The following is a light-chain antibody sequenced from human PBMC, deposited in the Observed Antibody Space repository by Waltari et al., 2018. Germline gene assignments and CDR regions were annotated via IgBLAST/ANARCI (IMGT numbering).Light chain of an antibody. CDR2: GAS. J-gene: IGKJ2*01. V-gene: IGKV3-15*01. CDR1: QSVSSN. CDR3: QQYNNWPLYT. Sequence: EIVMTQSPATLSVSPGERATLSCRASQSVSSNLAWYQQKPGQAPRLLIYGASTRATGIPARFSGSGSGTEFTLTISSMQSEDFAVYYXQQYNNWPLYTFGXGTKLEIK.